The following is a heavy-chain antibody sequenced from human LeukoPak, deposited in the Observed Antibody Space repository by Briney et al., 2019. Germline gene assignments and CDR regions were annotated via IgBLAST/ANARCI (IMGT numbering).Heavy chain of an antibody. J-gene: IGHJ4*02. V-gene: IGHV3-23*01. CDR3: AKSEAWWELYYFDY. CDR1: GFTFSSYA. Sequence: LAGGSLRLSCASSGFTFSSYAMGWVRQAPGKGLEWVSSISGSGGSTYYADSVKGRFTISRDNSKNTLYLQMNSLRAEDTAVYYCAKSEAWWELYYFDYWGQGTLVTVSS. D-gene: IGHD1-26*01. CDR2: ISGSGGST.